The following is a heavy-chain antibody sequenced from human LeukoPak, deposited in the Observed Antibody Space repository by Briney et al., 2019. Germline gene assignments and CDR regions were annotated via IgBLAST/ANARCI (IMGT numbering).Heavy chain of an antibody. CDR3: ARDQGYCTSASCRGDAFDV. Sequence: GGSLRLSCAASGFTFSNYWMSWVRQAPGKGLEWVAKIKQDGSEKYYVDSVKGRFTISRDNAKNSLSLQMNSLRAEDTAVCYCARDQGYCTSASCRGDAFDVWGQGSMISVSS. J-gene: IGHJ3*01. V-gene: IGHV3-7*01. CDR1: GFTFSNYW. D-gene: IGHD2-2*01. CDR2: IKQDGSEK.